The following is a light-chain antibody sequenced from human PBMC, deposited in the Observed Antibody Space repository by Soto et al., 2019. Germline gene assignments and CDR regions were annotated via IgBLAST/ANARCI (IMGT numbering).Light chain of an antibody. Sequence: DIQMTQSPSTLSASVGDTVIVTCRASQSISTWLAWYQQKPGKAPKLLIYKASSFESGGPSRFSGSGSGTEFTLTINSLQHDDIATYYCQQYNSYSLFGPGTKVEIK. CDR2: KAS. CDR1: QSISTW. J-gene: IGKJ3*01. CDR3: QQYNSYSL. V-gene: IGKV1-5*03.